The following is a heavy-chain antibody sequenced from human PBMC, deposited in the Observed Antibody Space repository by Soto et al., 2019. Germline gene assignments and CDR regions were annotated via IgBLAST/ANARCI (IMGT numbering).Heavy chain of an antibody. CDR1: GYSFTSYW. CDR3: ARVRDGYKYYYYYGMDV. J-gene: IGHJ6*02. D-gene: IGHD5-12*01. CDR2: IDPSDSYT. Sequence: GESLKISCTGSGYSFTSYWISWVRQMHGKGLEWMGRIDPSDSYTSYSPSFQGQVTISADKSISTAYLQWSSLKASDTAMYYCARVRDGYKYYYYYGMDVWGQGTTVTVSS. V-gene: IGHV5-10-1*04.